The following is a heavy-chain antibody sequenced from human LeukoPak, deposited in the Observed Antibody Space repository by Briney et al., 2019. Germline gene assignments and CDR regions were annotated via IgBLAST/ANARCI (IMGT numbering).Heavy chain of an antibody. V-gene: IGHV3-15*01. CDR3: ATGGGRGAFDY. Sequence: PGGSLRLSCAASGFTFSVYAMSWVRQAPGKGLEWVGRIKSKTDGGTTDYAAPVKGRFTISRNDSKNTLYLQMNSLKTEDTAVYYCATGGGRGAFDYWGQGTLVTVSS. CDR1: GFTFSVYA. CDR2: IKSKTDGGTT. J-gene: IGHJ4*02. D-gene: IGHD3-16*01.